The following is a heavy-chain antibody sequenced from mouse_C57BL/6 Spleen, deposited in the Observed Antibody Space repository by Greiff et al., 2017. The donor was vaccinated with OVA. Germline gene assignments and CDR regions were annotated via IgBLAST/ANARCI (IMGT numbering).Heavy chain of an antibody. CDR1: GYAFSSSW. J-gene: IGHJ4*01. D-gene: IGHD2-2*01. V-gene: IGHV1-82*01. CDR2: IYPGDGDT. Sequence: VQLQQSGPELVKPGASVKISCKASGYAFSSSWMNWVKQRPGKGLEWIGRIYPGDGDTNYNGKFKGKATLTADKSSSTAYMQLSSLTSEDSAVYFCARYMVYDNYAMDYWGQGTSVTVSS. CDR3: ARYMVYDNYAMDY.